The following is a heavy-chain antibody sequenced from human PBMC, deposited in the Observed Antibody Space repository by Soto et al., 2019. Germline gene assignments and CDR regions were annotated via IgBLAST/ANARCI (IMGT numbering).Heavy chain of an antibody. Sequence: SETLSLTCAVYGGSFSGYYWSWIRQPPGKGLEWIGYIYYSGSTNYNPSLKSRVTISVDTSKNQFSLKLSSVTAADTAVYYCARLWSSSWYEEPAFDIWGQGTMVTVSS. V-gene: IGHV4-59*08. CDR3: ARLWSSSWYEEPAFDI. D-gene: IGHD6-13*01. CDR2: IYYSGST. CDR1: GGSFSGYY. J-gene: IGHJ3*02.